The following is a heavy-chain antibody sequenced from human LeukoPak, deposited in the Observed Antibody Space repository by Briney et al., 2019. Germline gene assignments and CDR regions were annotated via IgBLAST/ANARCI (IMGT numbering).Heavy chain of an antibody. V-gene: IGHV1-46*01. J-gene: IGHJ4*02. CDR2: IYPRDGST. CDR3: ARDQEAFDY. CDR1: GYSFTSNY. Sequence: ASVTVSCKASGYSFTSNYIHWVRQAPGQGLEWMGMIYPRDGSTSYAQKFQGRVTVTRDTSTSTVHMELSGLRSEDTAVYYCARDQEAFDYWGQGTLVTVSS.